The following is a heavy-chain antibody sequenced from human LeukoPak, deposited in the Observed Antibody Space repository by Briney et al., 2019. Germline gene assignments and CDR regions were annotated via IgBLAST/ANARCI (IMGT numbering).Heavy chain of an antibody. CDR2: TYYRAKWYS. J-gene: IGHJ6*03. V-gene: IGHV6-1*01. CDR1: GDSVSSNTAA. CDR3: ARDIVGGWSDYYYYMDV. D-gene: IGHD6-19*01. Sequence: SQTLSLTCAISGDSVSSNTAAWDWIRQSPSRGLEWLGRTYYRAKWYSDYAVSVKSRISINSDTSKNQFSLQLDSVTPEDTAVYYCARDIVGGWSDYYYYMDVWGKGTTVTVSS.